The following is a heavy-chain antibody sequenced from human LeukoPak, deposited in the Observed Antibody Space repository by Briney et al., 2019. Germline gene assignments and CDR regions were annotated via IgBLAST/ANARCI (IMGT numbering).Heavy chain of an antibody. V-gene: IGHV3-23*01. J-gene: IGHJ3*02. D-gene: IGHD1-26*01. CDR1: GFTFSSYA. Sequence: GGSLRLSCAASGFTFSSYAMSWVRQAPGKGLEWVSAISGSGGSTYYADSVKGRFTISRDNSKNTLYLQMNSLRAEDTAVYYCAKGQLYGVGATQDAFDIWGQGTMVTVSS. CDR2: ISGSGGST. CDR3: AKGQLYGVGATQDAFDI.